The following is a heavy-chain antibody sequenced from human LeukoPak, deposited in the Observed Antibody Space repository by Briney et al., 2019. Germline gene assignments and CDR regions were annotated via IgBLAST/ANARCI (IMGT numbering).Heavy chain of an antibody. V-gene: IGHV1-2*02. Sequence: ASVKVSCKASGYTFTGYYMHWVRQAPGQGLEWMGWINPNSGGTNYAQKFQGRVTMTRDTSISTAYMELSRLRSDDTAVYYCARANYDYVWGSYRYTGFYEGIANYFDYWGQGTLVTVSS. CDR1: GYTFTGYY. CDR3: ARANYDYVWGSYRYTGFYEGIANYFDY. CDR2: INPNSGGT. D-gene: IGHD3-16*02. J-gene: IGHJ4*02.